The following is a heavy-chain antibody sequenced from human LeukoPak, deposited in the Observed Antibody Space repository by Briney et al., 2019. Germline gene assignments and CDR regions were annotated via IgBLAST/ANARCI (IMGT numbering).Heavy chain of an antibody. J-gene: IGHJ5*01. CDR3: ERLVGASWFDS. CDR2: TYYRSKWSN. D-gene: IGHD1-26*01. CDR1: GDSLSSSGVA. V-gene: IGHV6-1*01. Sequence: PSQTLSLTCVISGDSLSSSGVAWNWIRQSPLRGLEWLGRTYYRSKWSNDYAVSMKSRITINPDTSKNQFSLQLNSVTPEDTAVYYCERLVGASWFDSWGQGTLVTVSS.